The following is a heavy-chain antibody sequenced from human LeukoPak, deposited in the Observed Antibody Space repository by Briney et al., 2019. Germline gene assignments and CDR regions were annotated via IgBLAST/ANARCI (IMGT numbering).Heavy chain of an antibody. D-gene: IGHD2-8*02. J-gene: IGHJ4*02. CDR3: ATYRQVLLPFES. CDR2: ISSSGSTI. CDR1: GFKFSSYS. Sequence: GGSLRLSCAASGFKFSSYSMKWVRQAPGKGLEWVSYISSSGSTIYYADSVKGRFTISRDNAKNSLYLQMNSLRAEDTAVYYCATYRQVLLPFESWGQGTLVTVSS. V-gene: IGHV3-48*04.